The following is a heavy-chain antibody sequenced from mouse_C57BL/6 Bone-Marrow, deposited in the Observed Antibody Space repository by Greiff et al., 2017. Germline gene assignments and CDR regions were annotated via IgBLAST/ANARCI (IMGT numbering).Heavy chain of an antibody. CDR3: ARWDTTVVATDY. Sequence: QVQLQQPGAELVRPGTSVKLSCKASGYTFTSYWMHWVKQRPGQGLEWIGVIDPSDSYTNYNQKFKGKATLTVDTSSSTAYMQLSSLTSEDSAVYYCARWDTTVVATDYWGQGATLTVSS. D-gene: IGHD1-1*01. J-gene: IGHJ2*01. CDR2: IDPSDSYT. V-gene: IGHV1-59*01. CDR1: GYTFTSYW.